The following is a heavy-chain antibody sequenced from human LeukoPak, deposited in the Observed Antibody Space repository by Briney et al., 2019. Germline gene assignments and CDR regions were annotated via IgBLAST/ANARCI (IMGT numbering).Heavy chain of an antibody. D-gene: IGHD1-7*01. CDR1: GGSICGYY. V-gene: IGHV4-4*07. CDR2: IYTSGST. Sequence: SETLSLTCTVSGGSICGYYWSWMRQPAGKGLEWIGRIYTSGSTHYNPSLKSRVTMSVDTSKNQFSLKLSSVTAADTAVYYCARLITGTTTAFDIWGQGTVVTVSS. J-gene: IGHJ3*02. CDR3: ARLITGTTTAFDI.